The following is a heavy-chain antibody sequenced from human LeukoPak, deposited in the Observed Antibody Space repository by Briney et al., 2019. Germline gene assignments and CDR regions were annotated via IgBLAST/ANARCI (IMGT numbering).Heavy chain of an antibody. Sequence: SETLSLTCTVSGGSISSGSYYWSRIRQPAGKGLEWIGRIYTSGSTNYNPSLKSRVTISVDTSKNQFSLKLSSVTAADTAVYYCARHRLENGSEFGGGYYYYMDVWGRGTTVTVSS. V-gene: IGHV4-61*02. D-gene: IGHD3-16*01. CDR1: GGSISSGSYY. J-gene: IGHJ6*03. CDR2: IYTSGST. CDR3: ARHRLENGSEFGGGYYYYMDV.